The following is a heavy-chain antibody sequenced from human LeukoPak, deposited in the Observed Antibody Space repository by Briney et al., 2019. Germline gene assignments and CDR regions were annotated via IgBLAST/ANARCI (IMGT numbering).Heavy chain of an antibody. D-gene: IGHD6-6*01. Sequence: ASVKVSCKASGGTFSSYAISWVRQAPGQRLEWMGGIIPIFGTANYAQKFQGRVTITADESTSTAYMELSSLRSEDTAVYYCARASIAARTLRGFDYWGQGTLVTVSS. J-gene: IGHJ4*02. V-gene: IGHV1-69*13. CDR2: IIPIFGTA. CDR1: GGTFSSYA. CDR3: ARASIAARTLRGFDY.